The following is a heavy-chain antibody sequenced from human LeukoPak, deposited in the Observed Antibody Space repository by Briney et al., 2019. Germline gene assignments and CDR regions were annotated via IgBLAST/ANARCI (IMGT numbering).Heavy chain of an antibody. CDR2: INPSGGST. CDR3: ARDGTVTFDY. CDR1: GYTFSSYG. D-gene: IGHD4-17*01. Sequence: ASVKVSCKASGYTFSSYGISWVRQAPGQGLEWMGIINPSGGSTSYAQKFQGRVTMTRDTSTSTVYMELSSLRSEDTAVYYCARDGTVTFDYWGQGTLVTVSS. V-gene: IGHV1-46*01. J-gene: IGHJ4*02.